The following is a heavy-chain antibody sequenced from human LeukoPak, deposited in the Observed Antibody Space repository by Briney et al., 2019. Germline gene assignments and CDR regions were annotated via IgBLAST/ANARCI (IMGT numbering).Heavy chain of an antibody. V-gene: IGHV3-30-3*01. Sequence: GGSLRLSCAASGFTFSSYAMHWVRQAPGKGLEWVAVISYDGSNKYYAGSVKGRFTISRDNSKNTLYLQMNSLRAEDTAVYYCARDGIDLHYYFDYWGQGTLVTVSS. J-gene: IGHJ4*02. CDR1: GFTFSSYA. D-gene: IGHD1-1*01. CDR3: ARDGIDLHYYFDY. CDR2: ISYDGSNK.